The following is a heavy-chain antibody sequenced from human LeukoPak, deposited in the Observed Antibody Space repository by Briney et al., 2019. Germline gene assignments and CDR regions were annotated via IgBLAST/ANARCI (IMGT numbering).Heavy chain of an antibody. CDR3: TRDRAGTQSWVEFDL. CDR2: IYTSGST. J-gene: IGHJ5*02. D-gene: IGHD3-10*01. CDR1: GFGVSSTY. Sequence: GGSLRLSCAASGFGVSSTYMSWVRQAPGKGLEWVSLIYTSGSTFYAVSVMGRFTISRDNSKNTLFLQMNSLRAEDSAVYYCTRDRAGTQSWVEFDLWGQGTLVTVSS. V-gene: IGHV3-66*03.